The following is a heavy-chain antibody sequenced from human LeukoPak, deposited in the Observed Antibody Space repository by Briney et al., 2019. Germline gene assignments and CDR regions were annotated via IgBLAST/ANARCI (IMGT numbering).Heavy chain of an antibody. CDR2: ISAYNGNT. Sequence: ASVKVSCKASGYTFTSYGISWVRQASGQGLEWMGWISAYNGNTNYAQKLQGRVTMTTDTSTSTAYMELRSLRSDDTAVYYCARRSSSWGWFDPWGQGTLVTVSS. J-gene: IGHJ5*02. CDR1: GYTFTSYG. CDR3: ARRSSSWGWFDP. V-gene: IGHV1-18*01. D-gene: IGHD6-13*01.